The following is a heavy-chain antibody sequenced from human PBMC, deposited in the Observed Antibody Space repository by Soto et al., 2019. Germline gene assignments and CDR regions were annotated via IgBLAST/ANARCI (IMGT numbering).Heavy chain of an antibody. CDR3: ATVIYFHMTFIT. CDR1: GVRFSGYA. Sequence: EVKPLESGGGLVQPGGSLRLSCEAFGVRFSGYAMSWVRQAPGKGLEWVASISGDADTIYYGDSVKGRFTLSRDNSNNTLFLKMSSLRAGDTAIYYCATVIYFHMTFITWGQGTPVTVSS. J-gene: IGHJ5*01. D-gene: IGHD2-21*02. V-gene: IGHV3-23*01. CDR2: ISGDADTI.